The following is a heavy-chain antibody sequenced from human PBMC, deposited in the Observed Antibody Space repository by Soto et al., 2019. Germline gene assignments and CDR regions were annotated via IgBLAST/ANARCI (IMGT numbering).Heavy chain of an antibody. CDR2: IYHSGST. D-gene: IGHD6-6*01. CDR3: ASQDYSSSTEASVLVNGDFDL. Sequence: QMQLQESGPGLVKPSGTLSLTCGVSGGSISSSKWWTWVRQPPGKGPEWIGEIYHSGSTNYNPSLTSRVTSSLDKSNNHSSPRLTSLTAADTAVYYCASQDYSSSTEASVLVNGDFDLWGRGILVTVSS. CDR1: GGSISSSKW. V-gene: IGHV4-4*02. J-gene: IGHJ2*01.